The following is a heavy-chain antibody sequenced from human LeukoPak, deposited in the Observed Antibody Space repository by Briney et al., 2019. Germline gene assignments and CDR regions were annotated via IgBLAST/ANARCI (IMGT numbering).Heavy chain of an antibody. CDR2: FDPEDGET. D-gene: IGHD3-22*01. J-gene: IGHJ4*02. Sequence: GASVKVSCKVSGYTLTELSMHWVRQAPGKGLEWMGGFDPEDGETIYAQKFQGRVTMTEDTSTDTAYMELSSLRSEDTAVYYCVTLYYYDSSGSYWGQGTLVTVSS. V-gene: IGHV1-24*01. CDR1: GYTLTELS. CDR3: VTLYYYDSSGSY.